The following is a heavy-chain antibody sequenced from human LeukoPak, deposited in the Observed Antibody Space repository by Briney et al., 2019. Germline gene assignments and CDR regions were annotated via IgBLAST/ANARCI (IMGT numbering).Heavy chain of an antibody. J-gene: IGHJ3*02. CDR1: GYTFTGYY. CDR2: INPNSGGT. D-gene: IGHD6-25*01. Sequence: ASVKVSCKASGYTFTGYYMHWVRQAPGQGLEWMGWINPNSGGTNYAQKFQGRVTMTRDTSISTAYMELSRLRSDDTAVYYCARAARISRSAFDIWGQGTMVTASS. CDR3: ARAARISRSAFDI. V-gene: IGHV1-2*02.